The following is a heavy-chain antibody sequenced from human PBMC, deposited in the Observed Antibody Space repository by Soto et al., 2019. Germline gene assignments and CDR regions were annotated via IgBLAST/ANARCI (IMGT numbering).Heavy chain of an antibody. Sequence: SETLSLTCTASGGSISSYYWSWIRQPPGKGLEWIGYIYYSGSTNYNPSLKCRVTISVDTSKNQFSLKLSSVTAADTAVYYCARAFQYSTEGDWFDPWGQGTLVAVAS. CDR2: IYYSGST. CDR1: GGSISSYY. J-gene: IGHJ5*02. V-gene: IGHV4-59*01. CDR3: ARAFQYSTEGDWFDP. D-gene: IGHD6-6*01.